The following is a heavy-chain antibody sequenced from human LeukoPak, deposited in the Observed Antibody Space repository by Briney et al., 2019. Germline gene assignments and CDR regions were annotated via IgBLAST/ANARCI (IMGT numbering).Heavy chain of an antibody. J-gene: IGHJ5*02. CDR2: IYYSGST. D-gene: IGHD3-10*01. CDR1: GGSISSYY. CDR3: ARGKGTSGSSGDWFDP. Sequence: SETLSLTCTVSGGSISSYYWSWIRQPPAKGLEWIGYIYYSGSTNYNPSLKSRVTISVDTSKNQFSLKLTSVTAADTAVYHCARGKGTSGSSGDWFDPWGQGTLVTVSS. V-gene: IGHV4-59*12.